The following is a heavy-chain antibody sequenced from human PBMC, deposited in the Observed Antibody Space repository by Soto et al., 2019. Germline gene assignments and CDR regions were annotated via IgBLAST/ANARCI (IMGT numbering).Heavy chain of an antibody. Sequence: PGGSLRLSCEASGFTFSNYDMRWVGQTPGKGLEWVSGISGSGGSTGDADSVKGRFTSSRDNSRNTLYLQMNSLRAEDTAVYYCAKRYSQKHDVFDIWGQGTVVTVSS. CDR2: ISGSGGST. CDR1: GFTFSNYD. CDR3: AKRYSQKHDVFDI. V-gene: IGHV3-23*01. D-gene: IGHD1-1*01. J-gene: IGHJ3*02.